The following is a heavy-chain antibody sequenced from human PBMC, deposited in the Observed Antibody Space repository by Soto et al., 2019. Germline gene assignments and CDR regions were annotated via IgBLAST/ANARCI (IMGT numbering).Heavy chain of an antibody. CDR1: GFTFSSYG. V-gene: IGHV3-30*18. D-gene: IGHD1-26*01. CDR2: ISYDGGNK. CDR3: ANVEGGAYPDFDS. J-gene: IGHJ4*02. Sequence: QVQLVESGGGVVQPGRSLRLSCAASGFTFSSYGMHWVRQAPGKGREWVGVISYDGGNKYYADSVKGRFTISRDNSKNTLYLQMNSLRPEDTAVYYCANVEGGAYPDFDSWGQGTLVTVSS.